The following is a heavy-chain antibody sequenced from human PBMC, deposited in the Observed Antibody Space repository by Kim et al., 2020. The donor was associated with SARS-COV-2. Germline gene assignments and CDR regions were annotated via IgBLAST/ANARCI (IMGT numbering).Heavy chain of an antibody. J-gene: IGHJ4*02. Sequence: GGSLRLSCAASGFNVTNYFMTWVRQAPGKGLEWVSIIFSGGGSAYYADLVKGRFTISRDKSKNTLNLQMTSLRPEDTAVYYCARGSELGGPIFWGQGTLVTVSS. CDR3: ARGSELGGPIF. CDR2: IFSGGGSA. D-gene: IGHD3-16*01. V-gene: IGHV3-66*01. CDR1: GFNVTNYF.